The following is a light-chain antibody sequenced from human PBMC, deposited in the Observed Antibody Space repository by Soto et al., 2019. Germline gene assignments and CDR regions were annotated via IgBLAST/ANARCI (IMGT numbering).Light chain of an antibody. CDR2: DAS. CDR1: QSISTY. V-gene: IGKV3-11*01. CDR3: QQRFNWPIT. Sequence: EIVLTQSPATLSLSPGERATLSCRASQSISTYVAWYQQKPGQAPRLLIYDASNRATGIPARFSGSGSGTDFTLTISSLEPEDVAVYFCQQRFNWPITLGGGTKVDIK. J-gene: IGKJ4*01.